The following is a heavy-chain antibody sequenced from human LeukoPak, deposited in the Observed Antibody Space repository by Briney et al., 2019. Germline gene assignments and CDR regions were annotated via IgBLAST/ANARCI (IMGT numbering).Heavy chain of an antibody. J-gene: IGHJ6*02. CDR2: INPNSGGT. CDR3: ARVYCSSTSCYIGYYYYGMDV. V-gene: IGHV1-2*02. D-gene: IGHD2-2*02. CDR1: GYTFTGNY. Sequence: ASVKDSCKASGYTFTGNYMHWVRQAPGQGLEWMGWINPNSGGTNYAQKFQGRVTMTRDTSISTAYMELSRLRSDDAAVYYCARVYCSSTSCYIGYYYYGMDVWGQGTTVTVSS.